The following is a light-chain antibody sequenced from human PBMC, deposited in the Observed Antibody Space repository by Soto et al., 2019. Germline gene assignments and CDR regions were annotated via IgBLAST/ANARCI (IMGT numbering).Light chain of an antibody. V-gene: IGKV3-11*01. CDR1: QSVSRT. CDR3: QQRYNWPQT. CDR2: DAS. J-gene: IGKJ1*01. Sequence: EVVLTQSPATLSLSPGERANLSCRTSQSVSRTLAWYQQKSGQAPRLLIYDASNRATGIPTRFSGSGSGTSFTLTISSLAPEDFAVYYCQQRYNWPQTFGQGTKVVIK.